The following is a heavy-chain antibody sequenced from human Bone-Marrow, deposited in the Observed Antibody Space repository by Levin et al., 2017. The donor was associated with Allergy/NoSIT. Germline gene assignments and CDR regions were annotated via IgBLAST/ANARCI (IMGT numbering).Heavy chain of an antibody. CDR3: VKDEAGGYDY. Sequence: PGGSLRLSCAASGFTFTNYWMHWVRQAPGKGLVWVSDINTDGSRTSYADSVKGRFTISRDNAKNTVYLQMSSLRAEDTAVYYCVKDEAGGYDYWGQGTLVTVSS. V-gene: IGHV3-74*01. CDR1: GFTFTNYW. D-gene: IGHD3-16*01. CDR2: INTDGSRT. J-gene: IGHJ4*02.